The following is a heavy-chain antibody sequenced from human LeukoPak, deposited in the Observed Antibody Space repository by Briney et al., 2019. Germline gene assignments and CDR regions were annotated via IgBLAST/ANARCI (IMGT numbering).Heavy chain of an antibody. D-gene: IGHD3-10*01. CDR3: ARGPVYGSGSYSFDY. CDR1: GFTFSSYS. Sequence: GGSLRLYCAASGFTFSSYSMNWVRQAPGKGLERVSYISSSSSTIYYADSVKGRFTISRDNAKNSLYLQMNSLRAEDTAVYYCARGPVYGSGSYSFDYWGQGTLVTVSS. V-gene: IGHV3-48*01. J-gene: IGHJ4*02. CDR2: ISSSSSTI.